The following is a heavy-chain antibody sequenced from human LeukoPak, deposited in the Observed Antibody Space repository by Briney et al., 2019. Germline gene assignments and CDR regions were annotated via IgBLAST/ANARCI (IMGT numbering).Heavy chain of an antibody. CDR1: GFTFTKYW. J-gene: IGHJ4*02. Sequence: GGSLRLSCAASGFTFTKYWMTWVRQAPGKGLEWVANIKQDGSEKFYVDSVKGRFTISRDNAKNSLDLQINSLGAEDTAVYYCASGLDCRSTSCYLDNWGQRTLVTVSS. CDR3: ASGLDCRSTSCYLDN. V-gene: IGHV3-7*01. CDR2: IKQDGSEK. D-gene: IGHD2-2*01.